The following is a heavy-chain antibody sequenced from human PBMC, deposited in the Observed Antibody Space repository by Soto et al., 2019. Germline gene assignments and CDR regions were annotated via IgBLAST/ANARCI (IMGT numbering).Heavy chain of an antibody. CDR2: IDLRGTTT. CDR1: GFSFSDYS. J-gene: IGHJ4*02. CDR3: TKDRVPDGIYSFDY. Sequence: EVQLLESGGDLVQPGGSLRLSCAASGFSFSDYSMNWVRQAPGKGLEWVSFIDLRGTTTYYRDSVKGRFTISKDEYMNTVYLHMNSLRVEDAGVYYCTKDRVPDGIYSFDYWGQGALGTGSS. V-gene: IGHV3-23*03. D-gene: IGHD2-15*01.